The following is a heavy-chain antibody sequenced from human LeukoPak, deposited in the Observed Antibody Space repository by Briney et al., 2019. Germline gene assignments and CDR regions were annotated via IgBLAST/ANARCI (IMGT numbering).Heavy chain of an antibody. CDR3: AGIGVGATTRGAFDI. V-gene: IGHV1-46*01. J-gene: IGHJ3*02. D-gene: IGHD1-26*01. CDR2: INPSGGST. Sequence: ASVKVSCKASGYTFTSYYMHWVRQAPGQGLEWMGIINPSGGSTSYAQKFQGRVTMTRDTSTSTVYMELSSLRSKDTAVYYCAGIGVGATTRGAFDIWGQGTMVTVSS. CDR1: GYTFTSYY.